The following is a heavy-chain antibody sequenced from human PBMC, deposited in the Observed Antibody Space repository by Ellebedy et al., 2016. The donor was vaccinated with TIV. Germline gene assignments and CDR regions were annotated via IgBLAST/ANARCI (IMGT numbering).Heavy chain of an antibody. D-gene: IGHD6-13*01. CDR1: GGSISSGGYY. J-gene: IGHJ6*02. CDR3: ARADSSRWYSAYYYGVDV. V-gene: IGHV4-31*03. Sequence: SETLSLTCTVSGGSISSGGYYWSWIRQHPGKGLEWIGYNYYSGSTYCNPSLKSRVTISVDTSKNQFSRKLSSVTAADTAVYYCARADSSRWYSAYYYGVDVWGQGTTVTVSS. CDR2: NYYSGST.